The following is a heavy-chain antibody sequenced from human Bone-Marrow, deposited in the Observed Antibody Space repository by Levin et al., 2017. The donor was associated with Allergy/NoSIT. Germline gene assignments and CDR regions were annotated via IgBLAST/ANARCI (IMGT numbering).Heavy chain of an antibody. Sequence: GGSLRLSCAASGFLFSNYHMNWVRQAPGKGLEWISYITSSGNTIYYADSVKGRFTTSRDNAKQSLYLQMNNLRADDTALYYCARDDVAAGADFDYWGQGALVTVSS. V-gene: IGHV3-48*03. CDR1: GFLFSNYH. CDR3: ARDDVAAGADFDY. J-gene: IGHJ4*02. CDR2: ITSSGNTI. D-gene: IGHD6-13*01.